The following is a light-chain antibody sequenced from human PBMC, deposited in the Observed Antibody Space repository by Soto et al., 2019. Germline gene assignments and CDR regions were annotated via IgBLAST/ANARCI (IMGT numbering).Light chain of an antibody. CDR2: DVS. CDR1: SSDVGGYNY. V-gene: IGLV2-14*03. J-gene: IGLJ1*01. CDR3: SSYTTCNTRQIG. Sequence: QSALTQPASVSGSPGQSITISCTGTSSDVGGYNYVSWYQHHPGKAPKLMIFDVSNRPSGVSNRFSGSKSGNTASLTISGLQPEDEADYYCSSYTTCNTRQIGFGTGTQVTGL.